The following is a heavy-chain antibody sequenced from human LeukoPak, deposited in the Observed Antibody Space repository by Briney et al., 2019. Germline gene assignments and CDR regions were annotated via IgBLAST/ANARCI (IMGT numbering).Heavy chain of an antibody. CDR3: AKDWDAFDI. V-gene: IGHV3-21*01. CDR2: ISSSSSYI. J-gene: IGHJ3*02. Sequence: GGSLRLSCAASGFTFSSYSMNWVRQAPGKGLEWGSCISSSSSYIYYADSVKGRFTISRDNSKNTLYLQMNSLRAEDTAVYYCAKDWDAFDIWGQGTMVTVSS. CDR1: GFTFSSYS.